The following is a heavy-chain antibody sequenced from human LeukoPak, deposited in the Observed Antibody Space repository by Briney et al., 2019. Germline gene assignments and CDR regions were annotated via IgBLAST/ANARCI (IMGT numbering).Heavy chain of an antibody. CDR3: AQGGPSGGFYIASDY. Sequence: GGSLRLSCEASGFTFTTYAMGWVRQAPGKGLEWVSTIGSGFTTYYAASVKGRFTISRDNSKTTVFLQMNSLRADDTAVYYCAQGGPSGGFYIASDYWGQGALVTVSS. V-gene: IGHV3-23*01. CDR2: IGSGFTT. CDR1: GFTFTTYA. D-gene: IGHD1-26*01. J-gene: IGHJ4*02.